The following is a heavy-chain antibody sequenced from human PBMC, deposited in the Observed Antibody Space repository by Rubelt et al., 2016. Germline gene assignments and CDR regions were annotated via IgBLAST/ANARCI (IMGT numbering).Heavy chain of an antibody. CDR2: INHSGST. V-gene: IGHV4-34*01. CDR1: GGSFSGYY. CDR3: ARGRLEYSTSPWDY. D-gene: IGHD6-6*01. J-gene: IGHJ4*02. Sequence: QVQLQQWGAGLLKPSETLSLTCADYGGSFSGYYCSWIRQPPGKGLDWIGEINHSGSTNYNPSLKSRVTISVDTSKNQLSLKLSSVTAADTAVFYCARGRLEYSTSPWDYWGQGTLVTVSS.